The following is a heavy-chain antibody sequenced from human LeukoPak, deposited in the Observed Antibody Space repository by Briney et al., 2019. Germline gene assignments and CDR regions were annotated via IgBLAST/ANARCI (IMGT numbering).Heavy chain of an antibody. CDR2: ISGSGDST. CDR1: GFTFSGYA. Sequence: PGGSLRLSCAASGFTFSGYAMSWVRQAPGKGLEWVSFISGSGDSTYYADSVKGRFTIFRDNSKNTLSVQMNSLRAEDTAVYYCAKNYYGSGSYYNGIDYWGQGTLVSVSS. CDR3: AKNYYGSGSYYNGIDY. V-gene: IGHV3-23*01. J-gene: IGHJ4*02. D-gene: IGHD3-10*01.